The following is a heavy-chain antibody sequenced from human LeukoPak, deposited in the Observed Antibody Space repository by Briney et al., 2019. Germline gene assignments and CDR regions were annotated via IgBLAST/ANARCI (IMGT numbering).Heavy chain of an antibody. D-gene: IGHD6-6*01. V-gene: IGHV3-23*01. CDR1: GFIFSTYA. J-gene: IGHJ5*02. CDR2: ITSGGGTT. CDR3: ARWGDSSSYRGYFDP. Sequence: PGESLRLSCAASGFIFSTYAMSWVRQAPGKGLEWVSGITSGGGTTYYADSVKGRFTISRDNSENTMFVQMNSLRAEDTAIYYCARWGDSSSYRGYFDPWGQGTLVTVSS.